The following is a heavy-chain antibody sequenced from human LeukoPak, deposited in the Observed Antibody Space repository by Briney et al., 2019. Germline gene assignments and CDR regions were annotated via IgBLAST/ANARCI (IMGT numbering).Heavy chain of an antibody. Sequence: SETRSLTCTVSGGSISSYYWSWIRQPPGKGLEWIGYIYYSGSTNYNPSLKSRVTISVDTSKNQFSLKLSSVTAADTAVYYCARLWYYDSKGFDIWGQGTMVTVSS. CDR2: IYYSGST. CDR1: GGSISSYY. J-gene: IGHJ3*02. V-gene: IGHV4-59*08. CDR3: ARLWYYDSKGFDI. D-gene: IGHD3-22*01.